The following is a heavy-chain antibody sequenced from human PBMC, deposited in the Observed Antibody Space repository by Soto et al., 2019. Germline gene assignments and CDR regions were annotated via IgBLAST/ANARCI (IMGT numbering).Heavy chain of an antibody. CDR1: GFTFSTSA. CDR2: ISGSGGTT. D-gene: IGHD2-2*01. J-gene: IGHJ6*02. Sequence: EVQLLESGGGLVQPGGSLRLSCTASGFTFSTSAMNCVRQAPGKGLEWVSGISGSGGTTYYADSVEGRFAISRDNSKNTVYLQMNSLRAEDTAVYYCAKDVGYCSSTGCYDFYALDVWGQGTTVTVSS. CDR3: AKDVGYCSSTGCYDFYALDV. V-gene: IGHV3-23*01.